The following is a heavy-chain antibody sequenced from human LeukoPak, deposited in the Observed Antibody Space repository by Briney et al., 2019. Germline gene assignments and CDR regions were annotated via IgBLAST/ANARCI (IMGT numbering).Heavy chain of an antibody. CDR1: GFTFSSYG. CDR2: ISYDGSNK. V-gene: IGHV3-30*18. Sequence: PGRSLRLSCAASGFTFSSYGMHWVRQAPGKGLEWVAVISYDGSNKYYADSVKGRLTISRDNSKNTLYLQMNSLRAEDTAVYYCAKAHSSSSDYWGQGTLVTVSS. D-gene: IGHD6-6*01. J-gene: IGHJ4*02. CDR3: AKAHSSSSDY.